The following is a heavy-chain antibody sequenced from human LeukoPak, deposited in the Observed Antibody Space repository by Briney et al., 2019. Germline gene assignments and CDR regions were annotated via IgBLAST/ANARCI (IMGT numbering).Heavy chain of an antibody. V-gene: IGHV1-58*01. CDR1: GFTFTSSA. J-gene: IGHJ4*02. CDR3: ASDFYYYDSSGPRGY. CDR2: IVVGSGNT. Sequence: ASVKVSCKASGFTFTSSAVQWVRQARGQRLEWIGWIVVGSGNTNYAQKFQGRVTITADESTSTAYMELSSLRSEDTAVYYCASDFYYYDSSGPRGYWGQGTLVTVSS. D-gene: IGHD3-22*01.